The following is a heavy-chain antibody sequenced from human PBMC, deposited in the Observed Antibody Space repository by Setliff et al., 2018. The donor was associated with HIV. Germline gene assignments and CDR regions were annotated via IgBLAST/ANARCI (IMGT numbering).Heavy chain of an antibody. J-gene: IGHJ1*01. CDR1: GASISGGGYY. CDR2: IYSSGNT. Sequence: PSETLSLTCTVSGASISGGGYYWNWIRQRPGKGLEWIGSIYSSGNTYNNPSLKSRVTMSLDTSKNHFFLKVNSLTAADTAVYYCARGPFNLAATGTGYFQQWGQGTLVTV. CDR3: ARGPFNLAATGTGYFQQ. V-gene: IGHV4-31*03. D-gene: IGHD6-13*01.